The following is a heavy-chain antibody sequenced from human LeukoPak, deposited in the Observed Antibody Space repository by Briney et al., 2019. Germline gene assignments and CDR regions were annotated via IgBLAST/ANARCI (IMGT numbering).Heavy chain of an antibody. J-gene: IGHJ6*03. V-gene: IGHV1-2*02. D-gene: IGHD2-2*01. CDR3: ARAGGYCGSTSCYSGYYYYFMDV. CDR1: GYTFTDYY. Sequence: ASVKVSWKASGYTFTDYYLHWVHQAPGQGLEWMGWINPKSGVTDSKMKFQGRVTLTRDTSITTAYMALISLTSDDAAVYYCARAGGYCGSTSCYSGYYYYFMDVWGKGTTVTVSS. CDR2: INPKSGVT.